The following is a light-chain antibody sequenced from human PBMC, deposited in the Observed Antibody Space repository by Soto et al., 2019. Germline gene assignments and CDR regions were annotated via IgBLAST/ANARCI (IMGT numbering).Light chain of an antibody. V-gene: IGKV3-20*01. CDR2: GAS. Sequence: IELTQSPDTLSLSPGERATLSCRASQSVGSGYLAWYQQKPGQAPRLLIYGASNRATDIPDRISGSESGTDFTLTINRLEPEDFAVYYCQQYRSTPLTFGGGTRIEIK. J-gene: IGKJ4*01. CDR1: QSVGSGY. CDR3: QQYRSTPLT.